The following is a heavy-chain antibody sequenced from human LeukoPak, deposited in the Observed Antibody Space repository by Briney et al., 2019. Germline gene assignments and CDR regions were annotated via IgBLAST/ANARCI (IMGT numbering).Heavy chain of an antibody. CDR1: GFTFISYN. Sequence: GGSLRLSCAASGFTFISYNMNWVRQAPGKGLEWVSYISTSSNTVYYADSVKGRFTISRGNAKNSLYLQMNSLRDEDTAVYYCARDLEATGPNWFDPWGQGTLVTVSS. J-gene: IGHJ5*02. CDR3: ARDLEATGPNWFDP. V-gene: IGHV3-48*02. CDR2: ISTSSNTV. D-gene: IGHD1-1*01.